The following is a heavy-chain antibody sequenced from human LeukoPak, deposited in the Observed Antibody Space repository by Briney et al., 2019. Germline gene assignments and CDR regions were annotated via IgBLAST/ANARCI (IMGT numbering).Heavy chain of an antibody. CDR1: GFTFSSYS. Sequence: PGGSLRLSCAASGFTFSSYSMNWVRQAPGKGLEWVSSISSSSSYIYYADSVKGRFTISRDNAKNSLYLQMNSPRAEDTAVYYCARLAAAGQDYWGQGTLVTVSS. CDR3: ARLAAAGQDY. CDR2: ISSSSSYI. J-gene: IGHJ4*02. D-gene: IGHD6-13*01. V-gene: IGHV3-21*01.